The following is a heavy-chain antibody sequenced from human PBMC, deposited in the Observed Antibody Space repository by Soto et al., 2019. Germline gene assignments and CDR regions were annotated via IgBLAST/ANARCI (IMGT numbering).Heavy chain of an antibody. CDR3: ARDRNKRYYDSSGYYSPFDY. CDR2: IIPIFGTA. D-gene: IGHD3-22*01. J-gene: IGHJ4*02. V-gene: IGHV1-69*12. CDR1: GGTFSSYA. Sequence: QVQLVQSGAEVKKPGSSVKVSCKASGGTFSSYAISWVRQAPGQGLEWMGGIIPIFGTANYAQKFQGRVTITADESTSTAYMELSSLRSEDTAVYYCARDRNKRYYDSSGYYSPFDYWGQGTLVTVSS.